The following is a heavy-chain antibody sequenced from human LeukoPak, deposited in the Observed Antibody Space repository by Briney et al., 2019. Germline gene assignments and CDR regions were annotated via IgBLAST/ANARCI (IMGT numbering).Heavy chain of an antibody. Sequence: GGSLRLSCAASGFTFDDYGMSWVRQAPGKGLEWVSGINWNGGSTGYADSVKGRFTISRDNAKNSLYLQMNSLRAEDTALDYCAREKGSYLSRCIYYWGQGTLFTVSS. J-gene: IGHJ4*02. V-gene: IGHV3-20*04. CDR3: AREKGSYLSRCIYY. CDR2: INWNGGST. CDR1: GFTFDDYG. D-gene: IGHD1-26*01.